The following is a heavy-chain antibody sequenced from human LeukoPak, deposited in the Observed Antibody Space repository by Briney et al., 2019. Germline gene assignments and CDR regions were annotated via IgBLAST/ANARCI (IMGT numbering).Heavy chain of an antibody. D-gene: IGHD3-16*01. CDR2: ISWNSGII. CDR3: AKDSGSGGFGAFDI. J-gene: IGHJ3*02. CDR1: GFTVSSNY. V-gene: IGHV3-9*03. Sequence: GGSLRLSCAASGFTVSSNYMSWVRQAPGKGLEWVPGISWNSGIIGYVDSVKGRFTISRDNAKDSLYLQMNSLRAEDMALYYCAKDSGSGGFGAFDIWGQGTMVTVSS.